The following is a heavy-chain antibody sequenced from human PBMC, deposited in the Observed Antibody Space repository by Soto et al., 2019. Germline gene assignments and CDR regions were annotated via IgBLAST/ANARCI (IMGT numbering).Heavy chain of an antibody. CDR1: GGTFSSYA. CDR3: ARSRYYYGSGSYYHPMDV. V-gene: IGHV1-69*01. CDR2: IIPIFGTA. J-gene: IGHJ6*02. D-gene: IGHD3-10*01. Sequence: QVQLVQSGAEVKKPGSSVKVSCKASGGTFSSYAISWVRQAPGQGLEWMGGIIPIFGTANYAQKFQGRVTITADESTSTAYMELRSLRSEDTAVYYCARSRYYYGSGSYYHPMDVWGQGTTVTVSS.